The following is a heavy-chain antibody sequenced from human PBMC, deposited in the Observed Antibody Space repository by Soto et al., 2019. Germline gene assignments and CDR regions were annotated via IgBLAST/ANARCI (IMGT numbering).Heavy chain of an antibody. CDR1: GGSVNSGTHY. Sequence: PSETLSLTCTVSGGSVNSGTHYWSWILQPPGKGLEWIGYTSNSGSAKYNPSLRSRVTITTATSTSHFSLKLTSLTAADTAVYYCARVRWLSEYDILTGYYCFDQWGRGTLGTVSS. CDR2: TSNSGSA. J-gene: IGHJ4*02. CDR3: ARVRWLSEYDILTGYYCFDQ. V-gene: IGHV4-61*03. D-gene: IGHD3-9*01.